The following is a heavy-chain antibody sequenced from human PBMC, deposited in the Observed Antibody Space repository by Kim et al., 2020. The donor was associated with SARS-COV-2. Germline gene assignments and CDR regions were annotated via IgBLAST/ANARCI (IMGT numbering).Heavy chain of an antibody. CDR1: GYTLTELS. Sequence: ASVKVSCKVSGYTLTELSMHWVRQAPGKGLEWMGGFDPEDGETIYAQKFQGRVTMTEDTSTDTAYMELSSLRSEDTAVYYCATDGGLYCSGGSCYFDAFDIWGQGTMVTVSS. J-gene: IGHJ3*02. CDR3: ATDGGLYCSGGSCYFDAFDI. V-gene: IGHV1-24*01. D-gene: IGHD2-15*01. CDR2: FDPEDGET.